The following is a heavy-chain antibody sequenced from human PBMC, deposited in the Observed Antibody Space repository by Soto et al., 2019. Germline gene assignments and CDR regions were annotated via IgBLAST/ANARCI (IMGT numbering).Heavy chain of an antibody. CDR2: IYINGST. CDR1: GFSVSSNY. Sequence: PGGSLRLSCAASGFSVSSNYMSWVRQAPGEGLEWVAIIYINGSTDYADSVQGRFSVSRDIYKNTLFLQMNNLRAEDTAVYFCSGDPRGHDEGDWYHGVHVWGQGTTVTVYS. CDR3: SGDPRGHDEGDWYHGVHV. J-gene: IGHJ6*02. D-gene: IGHD2-21*01. V-gene: IGHV3-53*01.